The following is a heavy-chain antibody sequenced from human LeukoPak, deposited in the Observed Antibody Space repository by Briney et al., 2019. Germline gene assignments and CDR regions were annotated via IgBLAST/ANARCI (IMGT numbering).Heavy chain of an antibody. J-gene: IGHJ4*02. CDR2: IKQDGSVK. CDR3: ARDTNGWNDY. CDR1: GFTFSSYW. D-gene: IGHD2-8*01. V-gene: IGHV3-7*01. Sequence: GGSLRLSCAASGFTFSSYWMTWVRQAPGKRLEWVANIKQDGSVKQYVGSVKGRFTISRDNAKNSLYLQMNSLRAEDTAVYYCARDTNGWNDYWGQGTLVTVSS.